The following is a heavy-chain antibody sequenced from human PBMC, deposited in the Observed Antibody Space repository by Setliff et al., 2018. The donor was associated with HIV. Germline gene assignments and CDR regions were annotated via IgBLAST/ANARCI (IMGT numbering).Heavy chain of an antibody. CDR3: ARGDYYSYYMDV. CDR2: IYYSGST. J-gene: IGHJ6*03. CDR1: GGSVSSGSYY. Sequence: ASETLSLTCTVSGGSVSSGSYYWSWIRQPPGKGLEWIGYIYYSGSTNYNPSLKSRVTISVDTSKNQFSLKLSSVTAADTAVYYCARGDYYSYYMDVWGKGTTVTSP. V-gene: IGHV4-61*01.